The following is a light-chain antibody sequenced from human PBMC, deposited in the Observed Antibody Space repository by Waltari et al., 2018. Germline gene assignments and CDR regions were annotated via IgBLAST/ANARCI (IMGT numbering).Light chain of an antibody. CDR2: DNS. J-gene: IGLJ2*01. CDR1: NIGSKS. V-gene: IGLV3-21*04. CDR3: QVWDTSTDHYVV. Sequence: SYVLTQPPSVSVAPGSTATITCGGDNIGSKSVHWHQQKPGQAPVLVMYDNSDRPSGIPERFSGSNSGNTATLTISRVEAGDEADYYCQVWDTSTDHYVVFGGGTKLTV.